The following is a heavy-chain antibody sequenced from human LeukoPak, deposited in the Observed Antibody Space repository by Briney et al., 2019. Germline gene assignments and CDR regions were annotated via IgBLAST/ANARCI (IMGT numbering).Heavy chain of an antibody. J-gene: IGHJ3*02. CDR3: AREANSFDI. CDR1: GYTFTSYY. V-gene: IGHV1-46*01. CDR2: INPSGGYT. Sequence: ASVKVSCKASGYTFTSYYIHWVRQAPGQGLELMGMINPSGGYTRYAQNFQGRVSVTRDTSTSTVYMELSSLISEDTAMYYCAREANSFDIWGQGTMVTVSS.